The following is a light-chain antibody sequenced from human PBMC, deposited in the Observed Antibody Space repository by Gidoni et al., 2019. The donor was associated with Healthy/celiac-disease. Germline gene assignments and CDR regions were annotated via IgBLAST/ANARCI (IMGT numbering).Light chain of an antibody. V-gene: IGKV3-15*01. J-gene: IGKJ1*01. CDR1: QSVSSN. CDR2: GAS. CDR3: QQYNNWPPERT. Sequence: EIVMTQSPATLSVSPGERATLSCRASQSVSSNLAWYQQKPGQAPRLLIYGASTRATGIPARFSASGAGTEFTLTISSLQAEDCAVYYCQQYNNWPPERTFGQXTKVEIK.